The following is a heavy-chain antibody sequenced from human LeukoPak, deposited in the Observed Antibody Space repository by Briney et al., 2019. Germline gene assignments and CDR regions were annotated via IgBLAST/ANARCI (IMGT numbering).Heavy chain of an antibody. CDR1: GYSISNGYY. CDR2: ISNRGST. Sequence: SETLSLTCTVSGYSISNGYYWGWFRRPPGRGLEWVGSISNRGSTYYKPSLRSRITISLDTSKQKFSLKLTSVTAADTAVYFCARGAEYYAIWRGYAGYSDYWGQGISVTVSS. CDR3: ARGAEYYAIWRGYAGYSDY. D-gene: IGHD3-3*01. V-gene: IGHV4-38-2*02. J-gene: IGHJ4*02.